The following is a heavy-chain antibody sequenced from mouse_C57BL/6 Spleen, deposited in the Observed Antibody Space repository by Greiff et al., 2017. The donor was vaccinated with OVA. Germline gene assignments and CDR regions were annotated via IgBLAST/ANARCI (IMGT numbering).Heavy chain of an antibody. Sequence: VQLQQSGAELVRPGASVKLSCTASGFNIKDDYMHWVKQRPEQGLEWIGRIDPGNGDTEYASKFQGKATITADTSSNTAYLQLSSLTSEDTAVYYCTTGGNSWFAYWGQGTLVTVSA. D-gene: IGHD2-1*01. CDR1: GFNIKDDY. J-gene: IGHJ3*01. CDR2: IDPGNGDT. CDR3: TTGGNSWFAY. V-gene: IGHV14-4*01.